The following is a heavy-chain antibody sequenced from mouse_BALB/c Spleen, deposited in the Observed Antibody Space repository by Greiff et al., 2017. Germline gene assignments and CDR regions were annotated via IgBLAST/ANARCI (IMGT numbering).Heavy chain of an antibody. J-gene: IGHJ4*01. CDR2: INPGSGGT. CDR3: ARSGSGPMDY. CDR1: GYAFTNYL. D-gene: IGHD1-1*01. Sequence: QVQVQQSGDELVRPGTSVKVSCKASGYAFTNYLIEWVKQRPGQGLEWIGVINPGSGGTNYNEKFKGKATLTADKSSSTAYMQLSSLTSDDSAVYFCARSGSGPMDYWGQGTSVTVSS. V-gene: IGHV1-54*01.